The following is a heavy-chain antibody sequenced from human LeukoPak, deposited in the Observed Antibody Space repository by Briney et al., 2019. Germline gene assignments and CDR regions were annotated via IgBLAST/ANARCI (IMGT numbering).Heavy chain of an antibody. D-gene: IGHD1-26*01. Sequence: PGRSLRLSCAASGFTLSSYAMHWVRQAPGKGLEWVAVISYDGSNKYYADSVKGRFTISRDNSKNTLYLQMNSLRAEDTAVYYCARGGGATINWFDYWGQGTLVTVSS. V-gene: IGHV3-30-3*01. CDR2: ISYDGSNK. CDR3: ARGGGATINWFDY. CDR1: GFTLSSYA. J-gene: IGHJ4*02.